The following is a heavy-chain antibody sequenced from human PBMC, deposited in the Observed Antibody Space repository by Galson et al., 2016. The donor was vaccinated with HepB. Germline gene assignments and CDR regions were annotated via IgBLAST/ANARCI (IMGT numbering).Heavy chain of an antibody. Sequence: ETLSLTCSVSGGSISSSRYYWGWIRQPPGKGLEWIGSIFHSGTTYYSPSLRGRVTMSLDRSKNQFSLNLISVTAADTAIYFCARDPRIELVPNSWGQGTLVAVSS. J-gene: IGHJ4*02. D-gene: IGHD3-3*02. CDR3: ARDPRIELVPNS. V-gene: IGHV4-39*07. CDR2: IFHSGTT. CDR1: GGSISSSRYY.